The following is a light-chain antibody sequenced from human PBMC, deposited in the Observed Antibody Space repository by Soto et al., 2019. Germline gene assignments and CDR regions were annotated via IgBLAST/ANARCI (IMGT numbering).Light chain of an antibody. CDR2: GPS. CDR1: QSVAKNY. J-gene: IGKJ1*01. CDR3: HQYASYPQT. Sequence: EIVLTQSPDTLSLSPGERATLSCRASQSVAKNYLAWYQQEPGQAPRLLIYGPSSRATGIPDRFSGSGSGTDFTLTISRLEPEDCAVYYCHQYASYPQTFGQGTKVEIK. V-gene: IGKV3-20*01.